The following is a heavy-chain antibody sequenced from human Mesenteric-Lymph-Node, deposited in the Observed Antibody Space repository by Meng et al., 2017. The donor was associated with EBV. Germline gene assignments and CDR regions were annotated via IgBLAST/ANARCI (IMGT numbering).Heavy chain of an antibody. CDR2: IYWDDDK. J-gene: IGHJ4*02. V-gene: IGHV2-5*02. Sequence: QINLKQSGPTLVKPTQTLTLTCTFSGFSLSTSGLGVGWIRQPPGKSLEWLALIYWDDDKRYSTSLKNRLTITKDTSKNQVVLTMTNMDPVDTATYYCAHGPVPVGMRTRYYFDYWGQGTLVTVSS. CDR1: GFSLSTSGLG. D-gene: IGHD2-2*01. CDR3: AHGPVPVGMRTRYYFDY.